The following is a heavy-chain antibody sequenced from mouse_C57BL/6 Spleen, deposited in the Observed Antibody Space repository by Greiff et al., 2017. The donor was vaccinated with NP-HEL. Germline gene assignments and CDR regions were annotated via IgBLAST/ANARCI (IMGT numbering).Heavy chain of an antibody. J-gene: IGHJ2*01. CDR2: IYPGSGST. CDR1: GYTFTSYW. Sequence: VKLMESGAELVKPGASVKMSCKASGYTFTSYWITWVKQRPGQGLEWIGDIYPGSGSTNYNEKFKSKATLTVDTSSSTAYMQLSSLTSEDSAVYYCARFYYRYDDGAFDYWGQGTTLTVSS. V-gene: IGHV1-55*01. D-gene: IGHD2-2*01. CDR3: ARFYYRYDDGAFDY.